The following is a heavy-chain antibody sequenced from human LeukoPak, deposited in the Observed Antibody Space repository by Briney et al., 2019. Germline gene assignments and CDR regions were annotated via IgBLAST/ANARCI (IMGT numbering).Heavy chain of an antibody. CDR3: ARRGGITGAPGAFDI. CDR2: ISSSSNTI. J-gene: IGHJ3*02. V-gene: IGHV3-48*02. Sequence: GGSLRLSCAASGFTFSGYSMNWVRQAPGKGLEWVSYISSSSNTIYYADSVKGRFTISRDNAKNSLYLQMNSLRDEDTAAYYCARRGGITGAPGAFDIWGQGTMATVSS. D-gene: IGHD6-13*01. CDR1: GFTFSGYS.